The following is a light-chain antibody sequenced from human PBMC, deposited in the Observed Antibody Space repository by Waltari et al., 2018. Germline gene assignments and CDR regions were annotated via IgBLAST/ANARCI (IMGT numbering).Light chain of an antibody. CDR1: NSNLGSNY. J-gene: IGLJ1*01. Sequence: QSVLTQPPSASGTPGQRVSIPCSGRNSNLGSNYLYWYQQLPGMAPKLLIYRNNQRPSGVPDRFSGSKYGTSASLAISGLRSEDEAVYYCASWDDSHYVFGPGTKVTVL. CDR3: ASWDDSHYV. V-gene: IGLV1-47*01. CDR2: RNN.